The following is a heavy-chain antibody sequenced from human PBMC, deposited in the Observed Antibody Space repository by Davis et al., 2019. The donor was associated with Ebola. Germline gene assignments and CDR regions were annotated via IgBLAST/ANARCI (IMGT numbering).Heavy chain of an antibody. J-gene: IGHJ4*02. D-gene: IGHD3-22*01. CDR3: AKSHSSGYFSGFDY. Sequence: GESLKISCAASGFTFSSYPMHWVRQAAGKGLVWVSSINSDGSRTHYADSVKGRFTISRDNARNTLNLQMNSLRAEDTAVYYCAKSHSSGYFSGFDYWGQGTLVTVSS. CDR1: GFTFSSYP. CDR2: INSDGSRT. V-gene: IGHV3-74*01.